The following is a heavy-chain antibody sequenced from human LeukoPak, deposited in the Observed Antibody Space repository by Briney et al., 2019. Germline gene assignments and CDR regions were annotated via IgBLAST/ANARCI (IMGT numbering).Heavy chain of an antibody. CDR2: IYYSGST. Sequence: PSQTLSLTCTVSGGSISSGGYYWSWIRQHPGTGLEWIGYIYYSGSTYYNPSLKSRVTISVDTSKNQFSLKLSSVTAADTAVYYCAREYSSSWYMIYGMDVWGQGTTVTVSS. V-gene: IGHV4-31*03. CDR1: GGSISSGGYY. CDR3: AREYSSSWYMIYGMDV. D-gene: IGHD6-13*01. J-gene: IGHJ6*02.